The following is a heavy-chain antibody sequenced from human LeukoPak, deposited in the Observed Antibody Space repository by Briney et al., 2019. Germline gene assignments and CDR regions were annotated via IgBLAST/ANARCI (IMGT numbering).Heavy chain of an antibody. CDR1: GYIFTDYY. CDR3: ARGPNYDILTGYDAFDI. D-gene: IGHD3-9*01. V-gene: IGHV1/OR15-1*04. Sequence: ASVKVSCKASGYIFTDYYMHWVRQAPGQELGWMGRINPNSGGTNYAQKLQGRVTMTTDTSTSTAYMELRSLRSDDTAVYYCARGPNYDILTGYDAFDIWGQGTMVTVSS. CDR2: INPNSGGT. J-gene: IGHJ3*02.